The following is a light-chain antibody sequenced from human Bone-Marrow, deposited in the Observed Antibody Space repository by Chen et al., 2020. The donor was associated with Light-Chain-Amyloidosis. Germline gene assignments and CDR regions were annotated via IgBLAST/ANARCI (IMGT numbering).Light chain of an antibody. J-gene: IGLJ3*02. CDR2: EVT. CDR1: SSDVGVYNL. Sequence: QSALTQPVSVSGSPGQSITVHCAGTSSDVGVYNLVSWYQQHPGKAPKLMIYEVTKRPSGVPDRFSGSQSGSTASLTISRLQADDESDYFCSSYAGTYTWVFGGGTKLTVL. CDR3: SSYAGTYTWV. V-gene: IGLV2-11*01.